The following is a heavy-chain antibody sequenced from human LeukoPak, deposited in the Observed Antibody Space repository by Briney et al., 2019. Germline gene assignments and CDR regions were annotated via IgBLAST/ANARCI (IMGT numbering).Heavy chain of an antibody. D-gene: IGHD6-13*01. Sequence: PGGSLRLSCAASGFTLSSYWMSWVRQAPGKGLEWVANIKQDGSEKYYVDSVKGRFTVSRDNAKNSLYLQMNSLRAEDTAVYYCARDAGLAAAGTMVDYWGQGTLVTVSS. V-gene: IGHV3-7*01. CDR3: ARDAGLAAAGTMVDY. J-gene: IGHJ4*02. CDR1: GFTLSSYW. CDR2: IKQDGSEK.